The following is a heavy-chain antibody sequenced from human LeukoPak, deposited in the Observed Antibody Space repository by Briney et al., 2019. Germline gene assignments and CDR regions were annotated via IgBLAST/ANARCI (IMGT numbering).Heavy chain of an antibody. CDR3: ASGGDGYNQNYYYGMDV. V-gene: IGHV4-61*08. CDR1: GGSISSGGYY. J-gene: IGHJ6*02. CDR2: IYYSGST. D-gene: IGHD5-24*01. Sequence: SETLSLTCTVSGGSISSGGYYWSWIRQHPGKGLEWIGYIYYSGSTNYNPSLKSRVTISVDTSKNQFSLKLSSVTAADTAVYYCASGGDGYNQNYYYGMDVWGQGTTVTVSS.